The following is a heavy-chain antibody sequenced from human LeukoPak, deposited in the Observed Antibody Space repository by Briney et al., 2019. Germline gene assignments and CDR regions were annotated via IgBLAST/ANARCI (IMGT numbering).Heavy chain of an antibody. CDR2: ISSSSSYI. CDR3: ASSPLGRYFGWLWYFDY. D-gene: IGHD3-9*01. J-gene: IGHJ4*02. V-gene: IGHV3-21*01. Sequence: GGSLRLSCAASGFTFSSYSMNWVRQAPGKGLEWVSSISSSSSYIYYADSVKGRFTISRDNAKNSLYLQMNSLRAEDTAVYYCASSPLGRYFGWLWYFDYWGQGTLVTVSS. CDR1: GFTFSSYS.